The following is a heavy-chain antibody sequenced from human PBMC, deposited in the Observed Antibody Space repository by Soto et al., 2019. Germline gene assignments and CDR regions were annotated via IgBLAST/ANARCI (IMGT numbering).Heavy chain of an antibody. D-gene: IGHD3-3*01. Sequence: EVQLVESGGGLVKPGGSLRLPCAASGFTFSNVWMTWIRQAPGKGLEWVGRIKRKTDGETTDYGAPVKGRFTVSRDDSQNTLYLQMNSLKTEYTGLYYCATSEWNDAFDLWGHGTMVTVSS. J-gene: IGHJ3*01. CDR2: IKRKTDGETT. V-gene: IGHV3-15*01. CDR3: ATSEWNDAFDL. CDR1: GFTFSNVW.